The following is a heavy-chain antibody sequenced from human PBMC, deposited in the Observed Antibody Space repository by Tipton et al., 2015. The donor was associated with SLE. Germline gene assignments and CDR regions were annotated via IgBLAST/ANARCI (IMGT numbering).Heavy chain of an antibody. D-gene: IGHD1-26*01. CDR2: ISAYNGDT. J-gene: IGHJ6*03. CDR3: ARVGGSYSYYYMDV. Sequence: QLVQSGAEVKKPGSSVKVSCKASGYTFTRFGISWVRQAPGQRLEWMGWISAYNGDTNYAQNFQGRVTMTTDTSTNTAYMELRSLRSDDTAVYYCARVGGSYSYYYMDVWGKGTTVTVSS. CDR1: GYTFTRFG. V-gene: IGHV1-18*01.